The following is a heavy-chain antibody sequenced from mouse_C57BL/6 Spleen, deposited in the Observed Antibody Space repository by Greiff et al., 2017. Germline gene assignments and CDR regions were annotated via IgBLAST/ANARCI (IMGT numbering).Heavy chain of an antibody. V-gene: IGHV5-17*01. D-gene: IGHD2-3*01. CDR1: GFTFSDYG. CDR3: ARPDGYYFDY. J-gene: IGHJ2*01. Sequence: EVHLVESGGGLVKPGGSLKLSCAASGFTFSDYGMHWVRQAPEKGLEWVAYISSGSSTIYYAATVKGRFTISRDNAKNTLFLQMTSLRSEDTASYYCARPDGYYFDYWGKGTTLTVSS. CDR2: ISSGSSTI.